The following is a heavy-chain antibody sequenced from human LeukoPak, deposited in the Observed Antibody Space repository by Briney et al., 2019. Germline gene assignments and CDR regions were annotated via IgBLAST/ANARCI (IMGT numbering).Heavy chain of an antibody. Sequence: SETLSLTCTDSGGSISSYYWSWIRQPPGKGLEWIGYIYSSGNTNYNPSLKSRVTISVDTSKNQFSLKLRSVTAADTAVYYCARTIPEFDYWGQGTLVTVSS. D-gene: IGHD1-14*01. V-gene: IGHV4-59*08. CDR3: ARTIPEFDY. J-gene: IGHJ4*02. CDR1: GGSISSYY. CDR2: IYSSGNT.